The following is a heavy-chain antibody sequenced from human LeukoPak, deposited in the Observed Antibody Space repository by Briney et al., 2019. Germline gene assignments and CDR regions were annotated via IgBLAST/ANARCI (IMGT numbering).Heavy chain of an antibody. V-gene: IGHV4-34*01. Sequence: GSLRLSCAASGFTFSSYAMSWVRQPPGKGLEWIGEINHSGSTNYNPSLKSRVTISVDTSKNQFSLKLSSVTAADTAVYYCASFLHEAAAGHDAFDIWGQGTMVTVSS. CDR3: ASFLHEAAAGHDAFDI. J-gene: IGHJ3*02. CDR2: INHSGST. CDR1: GFTFSSYA. D-gene: IGHD6-13*01.